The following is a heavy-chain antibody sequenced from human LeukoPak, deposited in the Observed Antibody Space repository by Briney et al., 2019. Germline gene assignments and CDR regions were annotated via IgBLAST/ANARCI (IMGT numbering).Heavy chain of an antibody. CDR2: TYYRSQFYT. CDR3: ARGTAFDI. V-gene: IGHV6-1*01. J-gene: IGHJ3*02. CDR1: GDSVSSTNVC. Sequence: QTLSLTCAISGDSVSSTNVCWNWIRQSPSSGLEWLGRTYYRSQFYTDYADSVKGRITITPDTSKNQFSLQLSSLTPDDTAVDYCARGTAFDIWGQGTMVTVSS. D-gene: IGHD1-14*01.